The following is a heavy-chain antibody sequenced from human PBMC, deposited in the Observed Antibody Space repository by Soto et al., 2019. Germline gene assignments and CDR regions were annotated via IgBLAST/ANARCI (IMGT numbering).Heavy chain of an antibody. V-gene: IGHV3-30-3*01. CDR2: ISYDGSNK. J-gene: IGHJ4*02. CDR3: ARDALDSSGCPDY. CDR1: GFTFSSYA. Sequence: QVQLVESGGGVVQPGRSLRLSCAASGFTFSSYAMHWVRQAPGKGLEWVAVISYDGSNKYYADSVKGRFTISRDNSKNTLYLQMNSLRAEDTAVYYCARDALDSSGCPDYWGQGTLVTVSS. D-gene: IGHD6-19*01.